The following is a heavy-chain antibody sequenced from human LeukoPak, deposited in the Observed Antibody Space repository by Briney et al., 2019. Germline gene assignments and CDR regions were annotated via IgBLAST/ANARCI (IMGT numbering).Heavy chain of an antibody. CDR3: AREGVRSGSPTDY. D-gene: IGHD1-26*01. CDR1: GYTFTGYY. J-gene: IGHJ4*02. Sequence: ASVKVSCKASGYTFTGYYMHWVRQAPGQGLEWMGWINPNSGGTNYAQKFQGRVTMTRDTSISTAYMELSRLRSDDTAVYYCAREGVRSGSPTDYWSQGTLVTVSS. V-gene: IGHV1-2*02. CDR2: INPNSGGT.